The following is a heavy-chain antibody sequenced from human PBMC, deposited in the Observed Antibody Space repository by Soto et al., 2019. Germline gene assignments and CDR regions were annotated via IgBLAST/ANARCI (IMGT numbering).Heavy chain of an antibody. CDR3: ARDRTFYFDY. D-gene: IGHD1-1*01. V-gene: IGHV4-31*03. CDR2: IYYSGST. Sequence: SETLSLTCTVSGGSISSGGYYWSWIRQHPGKGLEWIGYIYYSGSTYYNPSLKSRVTISVDTSKNQFSLKLGSVTAADTAVYYCARDRTFYFDYWGQGTLVTVSS. J-gene: IGHJ4*02. CDR1: GGSISSGGYY.